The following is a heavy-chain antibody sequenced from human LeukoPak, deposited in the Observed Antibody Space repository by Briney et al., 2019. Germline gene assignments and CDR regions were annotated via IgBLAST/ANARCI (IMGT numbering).Heavy chain of an antibody. CDR2: IYATGST. J-gene: IGHJ5*02. V-gene: IGHV4-4*09. CDR1: GFTFDNYA. D-gene: IGHD3-10*01. Sequence: GSLRLSCAASGFTFDNYAMHWIRQPPGKGLEWIGYIYATGSTNYNPSLKSRVTISVDTSKNQFSLNLRSVTAADTAVYYCARHGSVRSPLGPWGQGTLVTVSS. CDR3: ARHGSVRSPLGP.